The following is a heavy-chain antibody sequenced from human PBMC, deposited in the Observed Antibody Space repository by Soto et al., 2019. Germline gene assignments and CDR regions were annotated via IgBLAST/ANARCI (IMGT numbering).Heavy chain of an antibody. V-gene: IGHV1-18*01. CDR1: GYTFTSYG. J-gene: IGHJ6*02. CDR3: ARDPSSGYVLHYYGMDV. D-gene: IGHD5-12*01. Sequence: QVQLVQSGAEVKKPGASVKVSCKASGYTFTSYGISWVRQAPGQGLEWMGWISAYNGNTNYAQKLQGRVTMTTDTSTSTAYMELRSLRSDDTAVYYCARDPSSGYVLHYYGMDVWGQGTTVTVSS. CDR2: ISAYNGNT.